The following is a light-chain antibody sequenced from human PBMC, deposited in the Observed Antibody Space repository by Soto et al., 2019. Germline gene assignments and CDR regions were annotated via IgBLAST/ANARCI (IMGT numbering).Light chain of an antibody. J-gene: IGKJ4*01. CDR1: QGISSW. V-gene: IGKV1-12*01. CDR3: RQTNSFPLT. Sequence: DIQMPQSPSSVSASVGDRVTITCRSSQGISSWLAWYQQKPGKAPNLLIYAASSLQSGVPSRFNGSGSRSDFTLYISSLQPEDFATFYCRQTNSFPLTFGGGTQVEIK. CDR2: AAS.